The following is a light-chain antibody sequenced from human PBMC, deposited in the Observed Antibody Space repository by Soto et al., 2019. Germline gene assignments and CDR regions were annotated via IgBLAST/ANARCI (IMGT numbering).Light chain of an antibody. CDR1: QSVSSSY. CDR2: GAS. J-gene: IGKJ2*01. Sequence: EIVLTQSPGTLSLSPGERATLSCRASQSVSSSYLAWYQQKPGQAPRLLIYGASNSATGIPDRFSASESGTDFTLTISRLEPEDFAVYYCQQYGSSLPYTFGQGTKLEIK. CDR3: QQYGSSLPYT. V-gene: IGKV3-20*01.